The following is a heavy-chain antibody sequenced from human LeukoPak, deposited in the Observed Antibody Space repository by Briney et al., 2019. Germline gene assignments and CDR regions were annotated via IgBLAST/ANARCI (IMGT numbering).Heavy chain of an antibody. Sequence: GGSLRLSXTASGFTFGDYAMSWVRQAPGKGLEWVGFIRSKAYGGTTEYAASVKGRFTISRDDSKSIAYLQMNSLKTEDTAVYYCTRACYYDSSGYYYFFDYWGQGTLVTVSS. CDR1: GFTFGDYA. D-gene: IGHD3-22*01. CDR2: IRSKAYGGTT. J-gene: IGHJ4*02. V-gene: IGHV3-49*04. CDR3: TRACYYDSSGYYYFFDY.